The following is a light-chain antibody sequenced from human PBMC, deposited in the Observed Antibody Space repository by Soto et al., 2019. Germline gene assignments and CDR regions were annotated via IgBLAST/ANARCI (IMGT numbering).Light chain of an antibody. J-gene: IGKJ5*01. Sequence: EIVLTQSPATLSLSPGERATLSCRASQSVSSYLAWYQQKPGQAPRLLIYDASNRATGIPARFSGSGPGTDFTLTISSLEPEDFAVYYCQQRSNGSFTFGQGTRLEIK. CDR2: DAS. CDR3: QQRSNGSFT. CDR1: QSVSSY. V-gene: IGKV3D-11*02.